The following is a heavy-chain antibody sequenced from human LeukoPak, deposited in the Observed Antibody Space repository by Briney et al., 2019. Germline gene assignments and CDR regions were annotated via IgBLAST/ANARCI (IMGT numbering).Heavy chain of an antibody. J-gene: IGHJ4*02. V-gene: IGHV3-33*05. CDR1: GFIFSTYG. CDR2: ISYDGSDE. Sequence: PGGSLRLSCAASGFIFSTYGFYWVRQAPGEGLEWVALISYDGSDEYYADSVKGRFTISRDNSQNTLYLQMNSLRVDDAAVYYCARGVPPDYWGQGTLVTVSS. CDR3: ARGVPPDY.